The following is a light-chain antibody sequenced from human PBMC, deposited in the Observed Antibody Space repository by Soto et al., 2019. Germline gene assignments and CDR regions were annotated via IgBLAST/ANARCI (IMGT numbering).Light chain of an antibody. J-gene: IGLJ1*01. V-gene: IGLV1-40*01. CDR2: GTI. CDR1: SSNIGAGYD. Sequence: QAVLTQPPSVSGAPVQRVTISCTGSSSNIGAGYDVHWYQQRPETAPKLLIFGTINRPSGVPDRFSGSKSGTSASLAITGLQAEDEGDYYCQSYDSTLSARYVFGTGTKLTVL. CDR3: QSYDSTLSARYV.